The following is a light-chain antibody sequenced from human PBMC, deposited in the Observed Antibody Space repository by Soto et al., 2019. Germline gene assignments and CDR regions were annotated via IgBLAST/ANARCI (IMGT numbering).Light chain of an antibody. J-gene: IGLJ1*01. V-gene: IGLV2-14*01. CDR2: DVS. CDR3: SSYTSSSTPYV. CDR1: SSDVGGHNS. Sequence: QSALTQPASVSGSPGQSITISCTGTSSDVGGHNSVSWYRQDPGKAPKLMIYDVSNRPSGVSDRFSGSKSGNTASLTISGLQAEYEADYYCSSYTSSSTPYVFGTGTKVTVL.